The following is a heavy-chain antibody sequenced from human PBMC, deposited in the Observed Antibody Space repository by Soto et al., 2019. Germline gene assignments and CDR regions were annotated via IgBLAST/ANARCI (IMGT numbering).Heavy chain of an antibody. CDR1: GFTFSSYD. J-gene: IGHJ6*02. CDR2: IGTAGDT. V-gene: IGHV3-13*04. Sequence: EVQLVESGGGLVQPGGSLRLSCAASGFTFSSYDMQWVRKATGKGLEWVSAIGTAGDTYYPGSVKVRFTIARENAKNSLNLQMSSLRAGDTAVYYCARSPPGGYHYYYGMDVWGQGTTVTVSS. CDR3: ARSPPGGYHYYYGMDV. D-gene: IGHD3-22*01.